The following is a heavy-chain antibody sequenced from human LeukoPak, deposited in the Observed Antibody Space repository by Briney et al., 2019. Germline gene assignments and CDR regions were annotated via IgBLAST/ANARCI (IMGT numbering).Heavy chain of an antibody. D-gene: IGHD6-13*01. Sequence: SETLSLTCAVYGGSFSGYYWSWIRQPPGKGLEWIGEINHSRSTNYNPSLKSRVTISVDTSKNQFSLKLSSVTAADTAVYYCARGRGAYSSSWPRGSWFDPWGQGTLVTVSS. CDR2: INHSRST. CDR3: ARGRGAYSSSWPRGSWFDP. J-gene: IGHJ5*02. CDR1: GGSFSGYY. V-gene: IGHV4-34*01.